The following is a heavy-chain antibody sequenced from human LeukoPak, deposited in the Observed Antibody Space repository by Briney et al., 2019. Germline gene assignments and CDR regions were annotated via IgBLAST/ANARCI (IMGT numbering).Heavy chain of an antibody. CDR3: ATNYDILTGYVNWFDP. D-gene: IGHD3-9*01. V-gene: IGHV1-24*01. CDR2: FDPEDGET. J-gene: IGHJ5*02. CDR1: GYTLTELS. Sequence: ASVKVSCKVSGYTLTELSMHWVRQAPGKGLEGMGGFDPEDGETIYAQKFQGRVTMTEDTSTDTAYMELSSLRSEDTAVYYCATNYDILTGYVNWFDPWGQGTLVTVSS.